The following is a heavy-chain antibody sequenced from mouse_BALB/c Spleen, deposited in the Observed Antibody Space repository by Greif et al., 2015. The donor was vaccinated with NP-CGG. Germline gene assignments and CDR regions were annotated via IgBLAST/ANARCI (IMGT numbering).Heavy chain of an antibody. V-gene: IGHV1S56*01. CDR2: IYPGNVNT. CDR1: GYTFTSYY. J-gene: IGHJ2*01. Sequence: QVQLQQSGPELVRPGASVRIACKASGYTFTSYYIHWVKQRPGQGLEWIGWIYPGNVNTKYNEKFKGKATLTADKSSSTAYMQLSSLTSEDSAVYFCARLRTYLDYWGQGTTLTVSS. CDR3: ARLRTYLDY.